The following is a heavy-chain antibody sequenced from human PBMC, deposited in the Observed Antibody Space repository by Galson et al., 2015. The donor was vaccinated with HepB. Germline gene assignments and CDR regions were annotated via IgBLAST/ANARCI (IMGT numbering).Heavy chain of an antibody. Sequence: SVKVSCKASGGTFSSYAISWVRQAPGQGLEWMGGIIPILGIANYAQKFQGRVTITADKSTSTAYMELSSLRSEDTAVYYCARSPFGDGLIHYDFWSGYPASSANWFDPWGQGTLVTVSS. V-gene: IGHV1-69*10. J-gene: IGHJ5*02. CDR2: IIPILGIA. CDR3: ARSPFGDGLIHYDFWSGYPASSANWFDP. D-gene: IGHD3-3*01. CDR1: GGTFSSYA.